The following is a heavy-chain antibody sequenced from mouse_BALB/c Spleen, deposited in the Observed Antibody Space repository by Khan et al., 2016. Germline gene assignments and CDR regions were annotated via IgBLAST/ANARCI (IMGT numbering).Heavy chain of an antibody. Sequence: QVQLQQSGAELVRPGGSVKISCKGSGYTFTDYTMHWVKQSHAKSLEWIGVISTYYGDAIYNQNFKGKATMTVDKSSSTAYMELARLTTEDTAIDYCATLSSVVTTTWDMDYWGQVTSVTVSS. CDR3: ATLSSVVTTTWDMDY. D-gene: IGHD2-12*01. CDR2: ISTYYGDA. V-gene: IGHV1S137*01. J-gene: IGHJ4*01. CDR1: GYTFTDYT.